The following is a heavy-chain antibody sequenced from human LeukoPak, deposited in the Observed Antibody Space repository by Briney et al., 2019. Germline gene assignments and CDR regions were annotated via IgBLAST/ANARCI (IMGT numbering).Heavy chain of an antibody. J-gene: IGHJ6*02. CDR1: GFTFSSYG. V-gene: IGHV3-30*03. Sequence: GGSLRLSCAASGFTFSSYGMHWARQAPGKGLEWVAVISYDGTNKYYADSVKGRFTISRDNSKNTLYLQMNSLSAEDTAVYYCARGSSSYNYYYYGMDVWGQGTTVTVSS. CDR3: ARGSSSYNYYYYGMDV. D-gene: IGHD6-6*01. CDR2: ISYDGTNK.